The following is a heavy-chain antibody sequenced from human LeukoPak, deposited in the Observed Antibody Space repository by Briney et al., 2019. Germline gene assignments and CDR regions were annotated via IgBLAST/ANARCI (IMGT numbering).Heavy chain of an antibody. D-gene: IGHD6-6*01. V-gene: IGHV3-74*01. CDR1: GFTFSSKTYW. CDR3: ARHTTDRPNLIDH. Sequence: PGGSLRLSCAASGFTFSSKTYWMHWVRQAPGKGLVWVSRINYDGTSTNYADSVKGRFTISRDNAGDTLYLQMNSLRAEDTAVYYCARHTTDRPNLIDHWSQGTLVTVSS. J-gene: IGHJ4*02. CDR2: INYDGTST.